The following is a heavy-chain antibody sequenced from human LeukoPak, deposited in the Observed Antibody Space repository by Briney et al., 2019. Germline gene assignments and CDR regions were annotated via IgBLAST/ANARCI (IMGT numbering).Heavy chain of an antibody. CDR1: GFTFSRYW. J-gene: IGHJ4*02. CDR2: IKEDGSRN. CDR3: ARQLSGWYDADPY. Sequence: GGSLRLSCAASGFTFSRYWMSWVRQAPGKGLEWVANIKEDGSRNHYVDSVKGRFTISRDNAKNSLYLQMSSLRAEDTAVYYCARQLSGWYDADPYWGQGTLVTVSS. D-gene: IGHD6-19*01. V-gene: IGHV3-7*05.